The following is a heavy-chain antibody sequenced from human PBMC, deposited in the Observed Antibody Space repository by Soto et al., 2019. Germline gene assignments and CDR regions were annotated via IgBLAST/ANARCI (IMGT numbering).Heavy chain of an antibody. CDR1: TFSMYS. CDR3: TRDQGGSYDSWFDP. CDR2: ISSGGAYI. V-gene: IGHV3-21*01. J-gene: IGHJ5*02. D-gene: IGHD1-26*01. Sequence: EVQVVESGGGLVQPGGSLRLSCNFTFSMYSMDWVRQAPGKGLEWVASISSGGAYIKYADSVKGRFTISRDNATNSVSLQMNSLRVDDTAVYFCTRDQGGSYDSWFDPWGQGTLVTVSS.